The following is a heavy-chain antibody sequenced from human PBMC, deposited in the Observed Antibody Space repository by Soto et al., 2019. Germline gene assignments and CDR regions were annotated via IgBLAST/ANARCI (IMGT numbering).Heavy chain of an antibody. V-gene: IGHV4-31*03. CDR3: ARGRHSSSGEDYYYYYGMDV. Sequence: QVQLQESGPGLVKPSQTLSLTCTVSGGSISSGGYYWSWIRQHPGKGLEWIGYIYYSGSTYYNPSLKSRVTISVDTSKNQFSLKLSSVTAADTAVYYCARGRHSSSGEDYYYYYGMDVWGQGTTVTVSS. J-gene: IGHJ6*02. CDR1: GGSISSGGYY. D-gene: IGHD6-13*01. CDR2: IYYSGST.